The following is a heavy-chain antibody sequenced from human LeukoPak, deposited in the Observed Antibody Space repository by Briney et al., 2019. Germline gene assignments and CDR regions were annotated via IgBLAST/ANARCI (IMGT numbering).Heavy chain of an antibody. CDR3: ARGYSLDY. CDR1: GGSISSGDYY. CDR2: IYYSGST. D-gene: IGHD5-18*01. J-gene: IGHJ4*02. Sequence: SQTLSLTFTVSGGSISSGDYYWSWIRPPPGKGLEWIGYIYYSGSTYYTPSLRGRVTISVDTSKNQFSLNLSSVTAADTAVYYCARGYSLDYWGQGTLVTVSS. V-gene: IGHV4-30-4*01.